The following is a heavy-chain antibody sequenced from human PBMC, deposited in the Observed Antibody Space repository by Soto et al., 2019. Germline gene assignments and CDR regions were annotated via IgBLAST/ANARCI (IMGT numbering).Heavy chain of an antibody. CDR1: CGHSTDLTDS. CDR2: IYYHGNT. Sequence: PLEPLRLTYAVACGHSTDLTDSCIWIRQPPGKTLEWIGTIYYHGNTYSNPSLKSRVTISVDTSNNQLSLKLRSVTAADTAVYYCARHDGFSSGWIFDYWGDGPLVTVSS. D-gene: IGHD6-19*01. J-gene: IGHJ4*01. V-gene: IGHV4-39*01. CDR3: ARHDGFSSGWIFDY.